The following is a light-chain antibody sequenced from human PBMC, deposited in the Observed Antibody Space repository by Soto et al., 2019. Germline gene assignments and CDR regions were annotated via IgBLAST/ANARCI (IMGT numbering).Light chain of an antibody. Sequence: QSVLTQPASVSGSPGQSITISCTGTTSDVGNYNLVSWYQQHPRKAPKLMIYEGSKRPSGVSNRFSGSKSGNTASLTISILQAEDEADYYCCSYAGSSTYVFGTGTKVTVL. CDR1: TSDVGNYNL. CDR3: CSYAGSSTYV. J-gene: IGLJ1*01. V-gene: IGLV2-23*01. CDR2: EGS.